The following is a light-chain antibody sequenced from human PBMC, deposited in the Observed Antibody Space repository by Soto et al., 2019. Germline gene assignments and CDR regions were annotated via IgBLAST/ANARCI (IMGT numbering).Light chain of an antibody. CDR1: SSNIGSHT. CDR3: AAWDDSLNGVV. J-gene: IGLJ2*01. Sequence: QSVLTQPPSASGTPGQRVTISCSGSSSNIGSHTVNWYQQLPGTAPRLLIYSNTQRPSGVPDRFSGSKSGTSASLAISGLQSEYEADYYCAAWDDSLNGVVLGGGTKLTVL. CDR2: SNT. V-gene: IGLV1-44*01.